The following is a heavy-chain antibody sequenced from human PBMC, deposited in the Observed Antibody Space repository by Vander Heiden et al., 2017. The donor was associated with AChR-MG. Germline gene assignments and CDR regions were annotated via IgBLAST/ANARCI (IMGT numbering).Heavy chain of an antibody. Sequence: QVQLQESGPGLVKPSQTLSLTCTVSGASTSSGDYYWSWIRQPPGKGLEWIGCIYSSGSTYYNPSLKSRLTISADTSKNQFSLKLSSVTAADPAVYYCARGDAFDIWGQGTMVTVSS. V-gene: IGHV4-30-4*01. CDR1: GASTSSGDYY. CDR2: IYSSGST. J-gene: IGHJ3*02. CDR3: ARGDAFDI.